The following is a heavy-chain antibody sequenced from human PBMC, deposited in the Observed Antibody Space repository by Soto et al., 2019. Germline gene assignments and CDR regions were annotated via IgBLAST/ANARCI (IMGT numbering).Heavy chain of an antibody. J-gene: IGHJ4*02. Sequence: EVQLVESGGGLVKPGGSLRLSCAASGFTFSNAWMSWVRQAPGKGLEWVGRIKSKTDGGTTDYAAPVKGRFTISRDDSKNTLYLQMNSLKIECTAVYYCTTGSSSGPTGYWGQGTLVTVSS. V-gene: IGHV3-15*01. CDR3: TTGSSSGPTGY. CDR2: IKSKTDGGTT. CDR1: GFTFSNAW. D-gene: IGHD3-22*01.